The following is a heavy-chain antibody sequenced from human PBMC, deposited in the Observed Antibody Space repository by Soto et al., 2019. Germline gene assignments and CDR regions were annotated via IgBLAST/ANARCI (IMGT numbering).Heavy chain of an antibody. J-gene: IGHJ3*02. CDR2: ISAYNGNT. D-gene: IGHD3-22*01. V-gene: IGHV1-18*01. CDR1: GYTFTSYG. CDR3: ARGVDSSGYYYGIVVGQDAFDI. Sequence: ASVKVSCKASGYTFTSYGISWVRQAPGQGLEWMGWISAYNGNTNYAQKLQGRVTMTTDTSTSTAYMELRSLRSDDTAVYYCARGVDSSGYYYGIVVGQDAFDIWGQGTMVTVSS.